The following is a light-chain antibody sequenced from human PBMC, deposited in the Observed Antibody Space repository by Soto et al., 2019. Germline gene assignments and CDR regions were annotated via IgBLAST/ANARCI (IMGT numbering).Light chain of an antibody. CDR2: GNS. V-gene: IGLV1-40*01. CDR3: QSYDSSLSVV. Sequence: QSVLTQPPSVSGAPGQRVTISCTGSSSNIGAGYDVHWYQQLPGTAPKLLIYGNSNRPSGVPDRFSGSTSGTSASLAITGLQAEDEADYYCQSYDSSLSVVFGGGTQLTVL. CDR1: SSNIGAGYD. J-gene: IGLJ2*01.